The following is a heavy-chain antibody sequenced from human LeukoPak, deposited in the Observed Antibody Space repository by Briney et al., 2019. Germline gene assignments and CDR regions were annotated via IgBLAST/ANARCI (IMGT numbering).Heavy chain of an antibody. CDR3: AKVPLVVVTAIFDY. CDR2: IYHSGST. J-gene: IGHJ4*02. CDR1: GYSISSGYY. Sequence: PSETLSLTCTVSGYSISSGYYWGWIRQPPGKGLEWIGSIYHSGSTYYNPSLKSRVTISVDTSKNQFSLKLSSVTAADTAVYYCAKVPLVVVTAIFDYWGQGTLVTVSS. V-gene: IGHV4-38-2*02. D-gene: IGHD2-21*02.